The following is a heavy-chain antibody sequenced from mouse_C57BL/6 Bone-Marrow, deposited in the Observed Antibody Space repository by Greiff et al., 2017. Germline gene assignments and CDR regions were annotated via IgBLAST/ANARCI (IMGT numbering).Heavy chain of an antibody. CDR3: ARLYGSSS. CDR1: GYTFPSYW. V-gene: IGHV1-53*01. D-gene: IGHD1-1*01. Sequence: QVQLQQPGTELVRPGASVTLSCKASGYTFPSYWMHWVKQRPVHGLEWIGTINPSNGGTASNQKFKSKATLTLDKSSRTAYRQLSSLAAEDSAVYDCARLYGSSSWGKGTTLTVSS. CDR2: INPSNGGT. J-gene: IGHJ2*01.